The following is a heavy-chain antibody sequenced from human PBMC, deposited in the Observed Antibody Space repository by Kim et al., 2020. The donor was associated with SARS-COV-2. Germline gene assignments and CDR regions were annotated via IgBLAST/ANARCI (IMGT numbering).Heavy chain of an antibody. J-gene: IGHJ4*02. CDR3: ARDSRYHYYDSSGYYGPCDY. V-gene: IGHV3-33*08. CDR1: GFTFSSYG. D-gene: IGHD3-22*01. CDR2: IWYDGSNK. Sequence: GGSLRLSCAASGFTFSSYGMHGVRQAPGKGLEWVAVIWYDGSNKYYADSVKGRFTISRDNSKNTLYLQMNSLRAEDTAVYYCARDSRYHYYDSSGYYGPCDYWGQGTLVTVSS.